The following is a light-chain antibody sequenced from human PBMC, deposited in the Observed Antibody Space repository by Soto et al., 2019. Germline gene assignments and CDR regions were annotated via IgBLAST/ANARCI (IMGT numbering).Light chain of an antibody. CDR1: QSISSW. J-gene: IGKJ5*01. CDR2: DAS. V-gene: IGKV1-5*01. Sequence: DIQMTQSPSTLSASVGDRVTITCRASQSISSWLAWYQQKPGKAPKLLIYDASSLESGVPSRFSGSGSGTEFTLIISRLQPDDFATYYCQQYNSYSTFGQGTRLEIK. CDR3: QQYNSYST.